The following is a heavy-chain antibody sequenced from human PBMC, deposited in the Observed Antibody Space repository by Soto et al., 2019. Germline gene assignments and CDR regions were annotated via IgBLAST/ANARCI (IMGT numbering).Heavy chain of an antibody. CDR2: INLRGSL. CDR1: GGSMTSGDQY. V-gene: IGHV4-31*03. Sequence: PSETLSLTCTVTGGSMTSGDQYWTWIRHRPGEGLEWFGYINLRGSLSYNPSLMSRVSMSVDTSQNQFSLNLSSVTAAETAVYYCAREEAPQWFTKGYYGMDVWGKGTTVTVSS. J-gene: IGHJ6*04. D-gene: IGHD2-8*01. CDR3: AREEAPQWFTKGYYGMDV.